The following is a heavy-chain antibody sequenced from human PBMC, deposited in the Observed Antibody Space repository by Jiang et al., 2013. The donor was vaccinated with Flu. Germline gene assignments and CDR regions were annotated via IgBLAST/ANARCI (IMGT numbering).Heavy chain of an antibody. J-gene: IGHJ4*02. Sequence: TVSGGSISSGSYYWSWIRQPAGKGLEWIGRIYTSGSTNYNPSLKSRVTISVDTSKNQFSLKLSSVTAADTAVYYCASHYYDSSGYYYYFDYWGQGTLVTVSS. CDR3: ASHYYDSSGYYYYFDY. D-gene: IGHD3-22*01. CDR1: GGSISSGSYY. CDR2: IYTSGST. V-gene: IGHV4-61*02.